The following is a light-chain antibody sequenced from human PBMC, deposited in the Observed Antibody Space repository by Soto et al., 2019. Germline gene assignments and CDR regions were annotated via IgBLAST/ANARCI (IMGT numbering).Light chain of an antibody. J-gene: IGKJ4*01. Sequence: EIVLTQSPGTLSLSPGERATLSCRASQSVSSNYLAWYQQKPGQAPRLLIFGASSRATGIPDRFSGSGSGTEFTLPISRLEPEDFAVYYCHQYGISPFGGGTKV. V-gene: IGKV3-20*01. CDR3: HQYGISP. CDR1: QSVSSNY. CDR2: GAS.